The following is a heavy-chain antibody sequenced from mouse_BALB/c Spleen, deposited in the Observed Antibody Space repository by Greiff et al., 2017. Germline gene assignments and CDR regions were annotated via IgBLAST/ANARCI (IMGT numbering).Heavy chain of an antibody. CDR2: IDPYNGGT. CDR3: ARRGIPYYFDY. J-gene: IGHJ2*01. Sequence: EVQLQQSGPELVKPGASVKVSCKASGYAFTSYNMYWVKQSPGKSLEWIGYIDPYNGGTSYNQKFKGKATLTVDKSSSTAYMHLNSLTSEDSAVYYCARRGIPYYFDYWGQGTTLTVSS. V-gene: IGHV1S135*01. CDR1: GYAFTSYN.